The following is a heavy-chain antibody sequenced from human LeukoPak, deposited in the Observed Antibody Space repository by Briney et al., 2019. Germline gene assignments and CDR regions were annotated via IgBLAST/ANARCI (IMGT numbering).Heavy chain of an antibody. Sequence: KPSETLSLTCTVSGGSISSYYWSWIRQPPGKGLEWIGYIHYSGSTNYNPSLKSRGTISVDPSKNQFSLKLSSVTAADTAVYYCARGGGPFYYDYAWGSYRPFDYWGQGTLVTVSS. CDR3: ARGGGPFYYDYAWGSYRPFDY. CDR1: GGSISSYY. D-gene: IGHD3-16*02. CDR2: IHYSGST. J-gene: IGHJ4*02. V-gene: IGHV4-59*01.